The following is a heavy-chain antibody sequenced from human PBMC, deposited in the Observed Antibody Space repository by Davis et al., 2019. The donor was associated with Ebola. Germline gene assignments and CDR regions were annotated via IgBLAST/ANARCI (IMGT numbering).Heavy chain of an antibody. CDR3: ARTKYNWNSHAFDI. J-gene: IGHJ3*02. D-gene: IGHD1-7*01. CDR2: ISYDGSNK. Sequence: GSLRLSCAASGFTFSSYAMHWVRQAPGKGLEWVAVISYDGSNKYYADSVKGRFTISRDNSKNTLYLQMNSLRAEDTAVYYCARTKYNWNSHAFDIWGQGTMVTVSS. CDR1: GFTFSSYA. V-gene: IGHV3-30-3*01.